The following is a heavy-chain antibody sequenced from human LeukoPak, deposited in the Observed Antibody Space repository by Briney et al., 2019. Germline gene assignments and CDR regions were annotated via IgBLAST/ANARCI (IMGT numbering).Heavy chain of an antibody. Sequence: PGGALRLSCGVSGFTFSNYAMSWVRQAPGKGQEWVSSSSDTGGGTYYAGSVKGRFTVSRDNSKSTLFLQMNSLRAAETAEYYCANHDYGGKWGGYWGQGTLVTVSS. CDR3: ANHDYGGKWGGY. CDR2: SSDTGGGT. D-gene: IGHD4-23*01. J-gene: IGHJ4*02. V-gene: IGHV3-23*01. CDR1: GFTFSNYA.